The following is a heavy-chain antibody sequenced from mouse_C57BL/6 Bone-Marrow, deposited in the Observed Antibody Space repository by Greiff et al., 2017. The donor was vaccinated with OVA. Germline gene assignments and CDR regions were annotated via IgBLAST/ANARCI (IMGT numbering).Heavy chain of an antibody. Sequence: VKLQESGPELVKPGASVKISCKASGYAFSSSWMNWVKQRPGKGLEWIGRIYPGDGDTNYNGKFKGKATLTADKSSSTAYMQLSSLTSEDSAVYFCASGAVAYWGQGTLVTVSA. J-gene: IGHJ3*01. CDR2: IYPGDGDT. CDR1: GYAFSSSW. V-gene: IGHV1-82*01. CDR3: ASGAVAY.